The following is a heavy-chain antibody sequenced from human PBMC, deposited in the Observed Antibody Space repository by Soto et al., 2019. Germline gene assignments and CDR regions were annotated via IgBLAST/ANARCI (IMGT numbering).Heavy chain of an antibody. V-gene: IGHV4-31*03. J-gene: IGHJ4*02. CDR1: GCSISSGGYY. CDR2: IYYSVST. Sequence: QVQLQESGTGLVKPSQTLSLTCTVSGCSISSGGYYWSWIRQHPGKGLEWIGYIYYSVSTYYNPSLKSRVTISVDTSKNQFSLKLSSVTAADTAVYYCARCKRGAHDYWGKGTLVTVSS. CDR3: ARCKRGAHDY. D-gene: IGHD3-10*01.